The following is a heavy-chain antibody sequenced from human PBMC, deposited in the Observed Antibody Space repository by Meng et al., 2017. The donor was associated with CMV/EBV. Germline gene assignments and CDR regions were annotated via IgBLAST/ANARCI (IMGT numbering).Heavy chain of an antibody. V-gene: IGHV3-53*01. J-gene: IGHJ3*02. CDR1: GFTVSSNY. D-gene: IGHD4-17*01. CDR2: IYSGGST. CDR3: ATDPNGDYIGAFEI. Sequence: GESLKISCAASGFTVSSNYMTWVRQAPGKGLEWVSVIYSGGSTYYADFVKGRFTISRDNSKNTLYLQMNSLRAEDTAIYYYATDPNGDYIGAFEIWGQGTLVTVSS.